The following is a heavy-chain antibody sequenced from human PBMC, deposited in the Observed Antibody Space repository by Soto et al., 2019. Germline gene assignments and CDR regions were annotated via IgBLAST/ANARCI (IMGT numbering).Heavy chain of an antibody. CDR2: IYYSGST. D-gene: IGHD4-17*01. Sequence: SETLSLTCTVSGGSVSSGSDYWSWIRQPPGNGLEWIGYIYYSGSTNYNPSLKSRVTISVDTSKNQFSLKLSSVTAADTAVYYCAREVLRLRLKNDYFYYWGQGTLVTVSS. CDR1: GGSVSSGSDY. J-gene: IGHJ4*02. CDR3: AREVLRLRLKNDYFYY. V-gene: IGHV4-61*01.